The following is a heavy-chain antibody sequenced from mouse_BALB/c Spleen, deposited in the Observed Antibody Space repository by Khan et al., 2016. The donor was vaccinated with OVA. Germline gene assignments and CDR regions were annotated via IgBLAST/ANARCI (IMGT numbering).Heavy chain of an antibody. D-gene: IGHD1-3*01. CDR2: INTYTGEP. CDR1: GYTFTNYR. Sequence: QIQLVQSGPELKKPGETVKISCKASGYTFTNYRMNWMKQAPGKGLKWMGWINTYTGEPTYEDNFKGRFAFSLETSASAAYLQINRLKNEDMATYFCASETSYWYFDVWGAGTTVTVSS. V-gene: IGHV9-1*02. CDR3: ASETSYWYFDV. J-gene: IGHJ1*01.